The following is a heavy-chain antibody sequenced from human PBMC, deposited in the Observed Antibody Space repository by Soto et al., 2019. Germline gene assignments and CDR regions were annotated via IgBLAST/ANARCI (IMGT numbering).Heavy chain of an antibody. D-gene: IGHD3-9*01. CDR2: IWYDGSNK. J-gene: IGHJ3*02. CDR1: GFTFSYYG. Sequence: GGSLRLSCAASGFTFSYYGMHWVRQAPGKGLEWVAVIWYDGSNKYYADSVKGRFTISRDNSKNTLYLQMNSLRAEDTAVYYCARGPDYDNDAFDIWGQGTMVTVSS. CDR3: ARGPDYDNDAFDI. V-gene: IGHV3-33*01.